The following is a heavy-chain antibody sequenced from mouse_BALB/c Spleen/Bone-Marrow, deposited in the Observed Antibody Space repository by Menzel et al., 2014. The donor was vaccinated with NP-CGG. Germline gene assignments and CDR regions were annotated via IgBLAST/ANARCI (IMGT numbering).Heavy chain of an antibody. J-gene: IGHJ3*01. V-gene: IGHV3-2*02. D-gene: IGHD1-1*01. CDR1: GYSITSDYV. Sequence: EVKLMESGPGLVKPPQSLSLTCTVTGYSITSDYVWNWIRQFPGNKLEWMGYISYSGSTSYNPSLKSRISINRDTSKNQFFLQMNSVTTEDTATYYCARALYVSWFSHWGQGTLVTVSA. CDR3: ARALYVSWFSH. CDR2: ISYSGST.